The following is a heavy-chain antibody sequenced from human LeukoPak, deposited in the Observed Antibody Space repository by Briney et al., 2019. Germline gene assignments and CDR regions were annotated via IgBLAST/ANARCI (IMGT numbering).Heavy chain of an antibody. CDR2: INHSGST. J-gene: IGHJ4*02. CDR1: GGSISTSNYY. CDR3: AREMGHDLTEFDS. D-gene: IGHD3-3*01. Sequence: SETLSLTCTVSGGSISTSNYYWGWIRQPPGKGLEWIGEINHSGSTYYNPSLKSRITISIDTSKNQFSLILNSVTAADTAFYYCAREMGHDLTEFDSWGQGTLVTVSS. V-gene: IGHV4-39*07.